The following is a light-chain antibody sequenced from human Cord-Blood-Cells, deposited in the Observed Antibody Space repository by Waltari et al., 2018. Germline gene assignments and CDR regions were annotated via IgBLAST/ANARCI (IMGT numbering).Light chain of an antibody. J-gene: IGKJ3*01. Sequence: DIVMTQSPDSLAVSRGARATINCTSSQSVLYSSNNKNYVAWYQQKPGQLPKLLLYWASTRGSGVPDRFSGCGSGTDLTRTTRSLRAEDVSGYYCRQYYSTPFTFGPGAKVDIK. CDR1: QSVLYSSNNKNY. CDR3: RQYYSTPFT. CDR2: WAS. V-gene: IGKV4-1*01.